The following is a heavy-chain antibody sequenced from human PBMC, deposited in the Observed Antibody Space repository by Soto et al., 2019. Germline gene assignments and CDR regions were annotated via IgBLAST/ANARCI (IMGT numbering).Heavy chain of an antibody. CDR3: ARAVAAAEDYYYYGMDV. V-gene: IGHV3-74*01. J-gene: IGHJ6*02. CDR2: INSDGSST. D-gene: IGHD6-13*01. CDR1: GVTFSSYW. Sequence: EVQLVESGGGLVQPGGSLRLSCAASGVTFSSYWMHWVRQAPGKGLVWVSRINSDGSSTSYADSVKGRFTISRDNAKNTLYLQMNSLRAEDTAVYYCARAVAAAEDYYYYGMDVWGQGTTVTVSS.